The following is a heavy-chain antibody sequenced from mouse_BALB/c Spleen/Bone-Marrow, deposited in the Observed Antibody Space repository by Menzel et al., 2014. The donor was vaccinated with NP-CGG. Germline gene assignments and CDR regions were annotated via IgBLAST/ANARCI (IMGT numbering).Heavy chain of an antibody. V-gene: IGHV1-26*01. J-gene: IGHJ4*01. CDR1: GYSFTGYT. D-gene: IGHD2-1*01. Sequence: VQLKDSGPELVKPGASMKISCKASGYSFTGYTMNWVKQSPGNNLEWIGLINPYNGGTSYNQKFKGKATLTVDKSSSTAYMELLSLTSEDSAVYYCARSGLYYGNYLYAMDYWGQGTSVTVSS. CDR2: INPYNGGT. CDR3: ARSGLYYGNYLYAMDY.